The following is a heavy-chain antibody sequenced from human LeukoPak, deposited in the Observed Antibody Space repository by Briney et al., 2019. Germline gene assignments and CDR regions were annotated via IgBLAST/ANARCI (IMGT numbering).Heavy chain of an antibody. Sequence: GASVKVSCQASGYMFTSYAIHWVREAPGPGLAWLGWISVYNGKTDYAEGLQGRVTMTTDRSTNTAFMELRSLRSDDTAIYFCARGSGSPYYYYMDVWGKGTAVTVSS. CDR2: ISVYNGKT. CDR1: GYMFTSYA. CDR3: ARGSGSPYYYYMDV. D-gene: IGHD3-10*01. J-gene: IGHJ6*03. V-gene: IGHV1-18*01.